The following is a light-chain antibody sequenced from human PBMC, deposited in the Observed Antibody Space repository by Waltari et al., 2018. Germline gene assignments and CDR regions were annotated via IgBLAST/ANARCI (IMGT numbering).Light chain of an antibody. CDR1: QSVSRT. CDR2: GAS. Sequence: EIVLTQSLGTLSLSPGERATLSCRASQSVSRTLAWDQQKPGQAPRLLIYGASTRATGIPDRFSGSGSGTDFSLTISRLEPEDFAVYYCQHYVRLPVTFGQGTKVEIK. J-gene: IGKJ1*01. V-gene: IGKV3-20*01. CDR3: QHYVRLPVT.